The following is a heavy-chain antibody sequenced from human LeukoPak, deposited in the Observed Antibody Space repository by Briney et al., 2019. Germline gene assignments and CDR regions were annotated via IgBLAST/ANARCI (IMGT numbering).Heavy chain of an antibody. CDR2: IYYSGST. CDR3: ARELVVVITTPFDY. Sequence: NPSETLSLTCTVSGVSISSSSYYWGWIRQPPGKGLEWIGSIYYSGSTSYNPSLKSRVTISVDTSKNQFSLKLSSVTAADTAVYYCARELVVVITTPFDYWGQGTLVTVSS. CDR1: GVSISSSSYY. V-gene: IGHV4-39*07. D-gene: IGHD3-22*01. J-gene: IGHJ4*02.